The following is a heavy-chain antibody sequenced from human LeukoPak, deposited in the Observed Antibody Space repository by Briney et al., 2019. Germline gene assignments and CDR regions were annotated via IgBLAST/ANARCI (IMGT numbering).Heavy chain of an antibody. D-gene: IGHD4-17*01. J-gene: IGHJ3*01. CDR2: ISSSSSYI. Sequence: GGSLRLSCAASGFTFSSYSMNWVRQAPGKGLEWVSSISSSSSYIYYADSVKGRFTISRDNAKNSLYLQMNSLRAEDTAVYYCAKDPNGDYIGTFDVWGQGTMVTVSS. CDR1: GFTFSSYS. V-gene: IGHV3-21*04. CDR3: AKDPNGDYIGTFDV.